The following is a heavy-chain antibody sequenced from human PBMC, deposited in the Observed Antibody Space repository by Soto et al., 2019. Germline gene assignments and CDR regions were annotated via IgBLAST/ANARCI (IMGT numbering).Heavy chain of an antibody. CDR1: GFTFSSYA. D-gene: IGHD3-22*01. J-gene: IGHJ5*02. V-gene: IGHV3-30-3*01. CDR3: TRHSYYYDSSGYYYEEDWFDP. CDR2: ISYDGSNK. Sequence: GGSLRLSCAASGFTFSSYAMHWVRQAPGKGLEWVAVISYDGSNKYYADSVKGRFTISRDNSKNTAYLQMNSLKTEDTAVYYCTRHSYYYDSSGYYYEEDWFDPWGQGTLVTVSS.